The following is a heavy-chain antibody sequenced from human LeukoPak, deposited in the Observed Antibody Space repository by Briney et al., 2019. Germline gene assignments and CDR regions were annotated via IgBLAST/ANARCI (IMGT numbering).Heavy chain of an antibody. CDR1: GFTFDDYA. D-gene: IGHD5-24*01. Sequence: GGSLRLSCAASGFTFDDYAMHWVRQAPGKGLEWVSGISWNSGSIGYADSVKGRFTISRDNVKNSLYLQMNSLRAEDTALYYCAKDTSEMATITLDYWGQGTLVTVSS. V-gene: IGHV3-9*01. CDR3: AKDTSEMATITLDY. CDR2: ISWNSGSI. J-gene: IGHJ4*02.